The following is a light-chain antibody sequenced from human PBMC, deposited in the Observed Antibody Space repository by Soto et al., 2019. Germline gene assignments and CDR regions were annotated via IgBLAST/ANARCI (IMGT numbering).Light chain of an antibody. J-gene: IGLJ1*01. CDR3: SSYAGSNNPYV. CDR1: SGDVGGYNY. V-gene: IGLV2-8*01. Sequence: QSLLTQPPSPSGSPGQSVTISCPGTSGDVGGYNYVSWCQQHPGKVPKVMIYEVSKRPSGVPDRFSGSKSGNTASLTVSGLQAEDEADYYCSSYAGSNNPYVFGTGTKVTVL. CDR2: EVS.